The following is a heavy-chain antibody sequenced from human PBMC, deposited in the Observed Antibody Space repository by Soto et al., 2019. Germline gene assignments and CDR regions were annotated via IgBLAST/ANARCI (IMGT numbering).Heavy chain of an antibody. J-gene: IGHJ4*02. Sequence: ASVKVSCKASGYNFMSYGISWVRQAPGQGLEWMAWISAYNGNTNYAQKFQDRVTMTTDTSTSTAYMDLRSLRSDDTAVYYCARVGGLAASTFDYWGPGTLVTVSS. CDR1: GYNFMSYG. CDR3: ARVGGLAASTFDY. CDR2: ISAYNGNT. D-gene: IGHD6-13*01. V-gene: IGHV1-18*01.